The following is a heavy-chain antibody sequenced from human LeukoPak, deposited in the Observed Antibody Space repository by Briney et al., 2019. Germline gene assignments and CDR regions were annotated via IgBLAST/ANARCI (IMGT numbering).Heavy chain of an antibody. CDR2: ISGSGGST. D-gene: IGHD3-10*01. CDR1: GFTFSSYA. CDR3: AKDVGILWFGELLIAFDI. J-gene: IGHJ3*02. Sequence: GGSLRLSCAASGFTFSSYAMSWVRQAPGKGLEWVSAISGSGGSTYYADSVKGRFTISRDNSKNTLYLQMNSLRAEDTAVYYCAKDVGILWFGELLIAFDIWGQGTMVTVSS. V-gene: IGHV3-23*01.